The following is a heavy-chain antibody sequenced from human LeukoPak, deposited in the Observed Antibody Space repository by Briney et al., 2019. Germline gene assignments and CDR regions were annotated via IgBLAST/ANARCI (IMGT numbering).Heavy chain of an antibody. D-gene: IGHD3-10*01. CDR2: ISGSGGST. V-gene: IGHV3-23*01. J-gene: IGHJ4*02. Sequence: PGGSLRLSCAASGFTFSSYAMSWVRQAPGKGLEWVSAISGSGGSTYYADSVKGRFTISRDNSKNTLYLQMNSLRAEDTAVYYCARDGYYYGSGSYPPFDYWGQGTLVTVSS. CDR1: GFTFSSYA. CDR3: ARDGYYYGSGSYPPFDY.